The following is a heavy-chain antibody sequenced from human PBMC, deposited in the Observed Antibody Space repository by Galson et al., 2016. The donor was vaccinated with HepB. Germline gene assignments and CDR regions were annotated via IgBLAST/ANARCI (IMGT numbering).Heavy chain of an antibody. V-gene: IGHV3-33*01. J-gene: IGHJ6*02. D-gene: IGHD6-25*01. CDR3: VRDRAARDTVYYNYVDV. Sequence: SLRLSCAASGFTFNNYGMHWVRQAPGKGLEWVALIWYDGRNKYYADSVKGRFTISRDNSKNTLYLQMNSLRAEDTAVYYCVRDRAARDTVYYNYVDVWGQGTTVTVSS. CDR2: IWYDGRNK. CDR1: GFTFNNYG.